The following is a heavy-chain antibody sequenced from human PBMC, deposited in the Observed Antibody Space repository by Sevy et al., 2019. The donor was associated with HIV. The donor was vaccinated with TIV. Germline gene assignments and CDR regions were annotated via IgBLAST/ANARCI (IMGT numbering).Heavy chain of an antibody. D-gene: IGHD6-13*01. CDR2: ISYDGKNE. V-gene: IGHV3-30*18. CDR3: AKDRSGSWSVDY. Sequence: GGSLRLSCAGSGFTFYNYGIHWARQAPGKGLEWVTMISYDGKNENYADSVKGRFTISRDNSKNTVYLQMNSLRPDDTAIYYCAKDRSGSWSVDYWGQGTLVTV. CDR1: GFTFYNYG. J-gene: IGHJ4*02.